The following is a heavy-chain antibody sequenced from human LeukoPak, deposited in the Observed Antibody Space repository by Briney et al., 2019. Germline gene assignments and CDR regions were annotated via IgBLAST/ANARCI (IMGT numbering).Heavy chain of an antibody. CDR3: ARKDPGYSGYSDFDY. V-gene: IGHV4-38-2*02. Sequence: SETLSLTCTVSGYSISSGYYWGWIRQPPGKGLEWIGNIYHSGSTYYNPSLKSRVTISLDTSKNQFSLKLSSVTAADTAIYYCARKDPGYSGYSDFDYWGQGTLVTVSS. CDR2: IYHSGST. CDR1: GYSISSGYY. J-gene: IGHJ4*02. D-gene: IGHD5-12*01.